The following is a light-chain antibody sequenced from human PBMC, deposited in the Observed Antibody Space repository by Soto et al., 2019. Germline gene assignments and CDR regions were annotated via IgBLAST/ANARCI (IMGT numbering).Light chain of an antibody. CDR3: ATWDRSLRVGG. Sequence: QSVLTQPPSVSAAPGQKVTISGSGSSSNIGNNYVFWYQQLPGTAPKLLIYDNDKRPSGIPDRFSGSKSGTSATLGITGLQTGDEADYYCATWDRSLRVGGFGGGTKLTV. CDR1: SSNIGNNY. J-gene: IGLJ2*01. CDR2: DND. V-gene: IGLV1-51*01.